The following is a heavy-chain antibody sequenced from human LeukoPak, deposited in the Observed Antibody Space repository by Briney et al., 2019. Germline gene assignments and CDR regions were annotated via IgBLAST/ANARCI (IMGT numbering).Heavy chain of an antibody. CDR1: GYTFIGYY. CDR3: ARDGVLGDYYDSSGYYDAFDI. CDR2: INPSGGST. D-gene: IGHD3-22*01. Sequence: ASVKVSCEASGYTFIGYYMHWVRQAPGQGLEWMGIINPSGGSTSYAQKFQGRVTMTRDTSTSTVYMELSSLRSEDTAVYYCARDGVLGDYYDSSGYYDAFDIWGQGTMVTVSS. J-gene: IGHJ3*02. V-gene: IGHV1-46*01.